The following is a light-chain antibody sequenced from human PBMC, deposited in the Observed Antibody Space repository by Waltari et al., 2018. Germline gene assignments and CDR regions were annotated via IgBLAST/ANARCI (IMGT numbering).Light chain of an antibody. J-gene: IGLJ1*01. CDR2: DVS. V-gene: IGLV2-14*03. Sequence: QSALTQPASVSGSPGQSITISCTGTSSDVGGYNYVSWYQQHLGKAPKLMIYDVSNRPSGVSNRFSGSKSGNTASLTISGLQAEDEADYYCSSYTSSSIVFGTGTKVTVL. CDR1: SSDVGGYNY. CDR3: SSYTSSSIV.